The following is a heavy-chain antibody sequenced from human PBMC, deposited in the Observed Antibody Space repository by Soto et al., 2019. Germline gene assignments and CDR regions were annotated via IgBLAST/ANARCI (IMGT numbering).Heavy chain of an antibody. CDR1: GFTVSNNY. CDR3: ARQYSAGWSHYFDY. J-gene: IGHJ4*02. Sequence: PGGSLRLSCAVSGFTVSNNYMSWVRQAPGKGLEGVSVIYSGGYTAYGDSVKGRFTISRDNSKNTLYLQMNSLRADDTAVYYCARQYSAGWSHYFDYWGQGTLVTVSS. CDR2: IYSGGYT. D-gene: IGHD6-19*01. V-gene: IGHV3-66*04.